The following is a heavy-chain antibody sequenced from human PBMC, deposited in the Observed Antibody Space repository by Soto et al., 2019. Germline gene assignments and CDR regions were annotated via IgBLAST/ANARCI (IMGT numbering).Heavy chain of an antibody. CDR1: GFTVSGTY. CDR3: ASHRISSHV. CDR2: IYSGGST. D-gene: IGHD3-16*01. Sequence: EVQLVESGGGLVQPGGSLRLSCAASGFTVSGTYLSWVRRAPGKGLEWVSVIYSGGSTYYADSVKGRFTISRDNSKNTLYLQMNSLRAEDTAVYYCASHRISSHVGGQGTLVTVSS. V-gene: IGHV3-66*04. J-gene: IGHJ4*02.